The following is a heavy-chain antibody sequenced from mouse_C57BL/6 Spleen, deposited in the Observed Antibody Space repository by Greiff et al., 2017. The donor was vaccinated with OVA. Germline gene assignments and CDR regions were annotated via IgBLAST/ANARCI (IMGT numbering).Heavy chain of an antibody. J-gene: IGHJ1*03. V-gene: IGHV5-17*01. CDR3: ASNYGSSGYFDV. Sequence: EVKVVESGGGLVKPGGSLKLSCAASGFTFSDYGMHWVRQAPEKGLEWVAYISSGSSTIYYADTVKGRFTISRDNAKNTLFLQMTSLRSEDTAMYYCASNYGSSGYFDVWGTGTTVTVSS. CDR1: GFTFSDYG. D-gene: IGHD1-1*01. CDR2: ISSGSSTI.